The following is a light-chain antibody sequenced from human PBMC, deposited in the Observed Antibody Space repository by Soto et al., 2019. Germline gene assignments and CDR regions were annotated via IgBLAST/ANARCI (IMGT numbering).Light chain of an antibody. CDR1: NSNIGRNY. Sequence: SVLTQPPSASGTPGQKVTISCSGSNSNIGRNYVSWYQHLPGTAPKLLIYSNNQRPSGVPDRFSGSKSGTSASLAISELRSEDEADYFCAAWDDNRRGVFGGGTKVTVL. CDR3: AAWDDNRRGV. CDR2: SNN. J-gene: IGLJ3*02. V-gene: IGLV1-47*02.